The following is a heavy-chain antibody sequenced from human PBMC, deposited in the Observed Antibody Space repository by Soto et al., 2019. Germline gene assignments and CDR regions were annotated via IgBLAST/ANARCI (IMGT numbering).Heavy chain of an antibody. J-gene: IGHJ4*03. Sequence: GASVKVSCKASGYTFTSYYMHWVRQAPGQGLEWMGIINPSGGSTSYAQKFQGRVTMTRDTSTSTVYMELSSLRSEDKAVYYWARVAIAARLHYWSHGILVTVSS. CDR1: GYTFTSYY. CDR3: ARVAIAARLHY. CDR2: INPSGGST. V-gene: IGHV1-46*01. D-gene: IGHD6-6*01.